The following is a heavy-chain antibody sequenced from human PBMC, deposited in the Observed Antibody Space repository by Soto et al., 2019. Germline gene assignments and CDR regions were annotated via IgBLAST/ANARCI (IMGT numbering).Heavy chain of an antibody. CDR3: ARARLRAVYAFDI. Sequence: KESGPVLVKATETLSLTCTVSGGSVSSGAYYWTWIRQRPGKGLEWIGYIYYSGSTYYSPSLKSRLSISLDTSKNQFSLRLSSVTAADTAMYYCARARLRAVYAFDIWGQGTMVTVSS. V-gene: IGHV4-31*03. J-gene: IGHJ3*02. CDR1: GGSVSSGAYY. D-gene: IGHD5-12*01. CDR2: IYYSGST.